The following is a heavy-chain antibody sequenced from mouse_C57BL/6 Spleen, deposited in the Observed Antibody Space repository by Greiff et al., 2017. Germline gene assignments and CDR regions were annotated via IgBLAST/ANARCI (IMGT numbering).Heavy chain of an antibody. V-gene: IGHV5-9-1*02. CDR3: TRDGYRGYFDY. J-gene: IGHJ2*01. D-gene: IGHD2-3*01. CDR2: ISSGGDYI. Sequence: EVKVEESGEGLVKPGGSLKLSCAASGFTFSSYAMSWVRQTPEKRLEWVAYISSGGDYIYYADTVKGRFTISRDNARNTLYLQMSSLKSEDTAMYYCTRDGYRGYFDYWGQGTTLTVSS. CDR1: GFTFSSYA.